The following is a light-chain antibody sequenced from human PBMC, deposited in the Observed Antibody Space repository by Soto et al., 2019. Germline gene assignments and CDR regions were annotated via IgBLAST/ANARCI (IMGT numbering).Light chain of an antibody. V-gene: IGLV2-14*01. CDR2: EVT. CDR1: TSDIGRYNY. J-gene: IGLJ2*01. Sequence: QSALPQPASVSGSPGPSITVSCTGTTSDIGRYNYVSWYQQYPGQAPQLVIYEVTHRPSGISNRFSASKSGNTASLTISGLQADDEADYYCSSYTSKSSLIFGGGTKLTVL. CDR3: SSYTSKSSLI.